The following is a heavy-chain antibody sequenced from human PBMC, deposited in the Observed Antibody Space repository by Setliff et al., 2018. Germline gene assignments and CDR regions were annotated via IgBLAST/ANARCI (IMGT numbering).Heavy chain of an antibody. D-gene: IGHD1-26*01. CDR2: IDPSDSYT. CDR1: GYSFTRNW. Sequence: PGESLKISCKGSGYSFTRNWISWVRQMPGKGLEWMGRIDPSDSYTNYSPSFQGHVTISADKSISTAYVQWSSLKASDTAMYYCARLRGATSYYYMDVWGKGTTVTVSS. CDR3: ARLRGATSYYYMDV. V-gene: IGHV5-10-1*01. J-gene: IGHJ6*03.